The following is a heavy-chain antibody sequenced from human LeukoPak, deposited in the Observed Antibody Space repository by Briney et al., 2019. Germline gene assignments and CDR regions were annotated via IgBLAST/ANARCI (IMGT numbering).Heavy chain of an antibody. D-gene: IGHD1-26*01. V-gene: IGHV3-7*05. J-gene: IGHJ3*02. Sequence: GGSLRLSCAASGVMFPSYWMTWVRQAPGKGLEWVANIKQDGSEKYYVDSVKGRFTISRDNAKNSVYLQMNSLKTEDTAVYYCALGLSVGATADAFDIWGQGTMVTVSA. CDR3: ALGLSVGATADAFDI. CDR1: GVMFPSYW. CDR2: IKQDGSEK.